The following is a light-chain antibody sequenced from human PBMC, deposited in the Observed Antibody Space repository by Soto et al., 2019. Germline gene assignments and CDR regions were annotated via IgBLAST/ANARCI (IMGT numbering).Light chain of an antibody. V-gene: IGKV3-20*01. CDR3: QQYGDTPWT. Sequence: EIVLTQSPGTLSLSPGEIATLSCRASQSVSSNYLAWCQQKPGQAPRLLIYGASSRATGIPDRFSGSGSGTDFTLTISRLEPEDFAVYYCQQYGDTPWTFGQGTKVDIK. CDR1: QSVSSNY. J-gene: IGKJ1*01. CDR2: GAS.